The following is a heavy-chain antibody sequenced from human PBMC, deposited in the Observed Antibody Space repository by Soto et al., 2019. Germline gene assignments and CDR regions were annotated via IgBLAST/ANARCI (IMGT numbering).Heavy chain of an antibody. Sequence: QLQLQESGSGLVKPSQTLSLTCAVSGGSISSGGFSWSWFRQPPGKGLEWIGYIYHSGSTYYNPSLKSRVTISVDRSKNQFSLKLSSVTAADTAVYYCASSHAGAHITAAVHWGQGTLVTVSS. J-gene: IGHJ4*02. V-gene: IGHV4-30-2*01. D-gene: IGHD6-13*01. CDR1: GGSISSGGFS. CDR2: IYHSGST. CDR3: ASSHAGAHITAAVH.